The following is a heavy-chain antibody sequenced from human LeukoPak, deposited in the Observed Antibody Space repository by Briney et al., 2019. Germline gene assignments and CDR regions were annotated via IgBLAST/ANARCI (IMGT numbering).Heavy chain of an antibody. V-gene: IGHV3-9*01. CDR3: TRVSWRGEIY. J-gene: IGHJ4*02. CDR1: GFTFDEYA. D-gene: IGHD3-3*01. Sequence: GGSLRLSCAASGFTFDEYAMHWVRQAPGKGLEWVSGISYSSGSIGYVDSVKGRSTISRDNAKNSLYLQMNSLRAEDTAVYYCTRVSWRGEIYWGQGTLVSVSS. CDR2: ISYSSGSI.